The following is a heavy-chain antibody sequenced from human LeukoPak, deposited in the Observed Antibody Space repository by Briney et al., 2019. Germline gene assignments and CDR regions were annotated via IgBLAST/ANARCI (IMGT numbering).Heavy chain of an antibody. CDR2: IGDGGGSI. CDR3: AKGRGSPYYFDY. Sequence: QPGGSLSLSCGASGFAFSSYAMTWVRQAPGKGLEWVSAIGDGGGSINYADSVKGRFTISRDNSKNTLYLQLNILRAEDTAVYFCAKGRGSPYYFDYWGQGTLVTVSS. CDR1: GFAFSSYA. J-gene: IGHJ4*02. D-gene: IGHD1-26*01. V-gene: IGHV3-23*01.